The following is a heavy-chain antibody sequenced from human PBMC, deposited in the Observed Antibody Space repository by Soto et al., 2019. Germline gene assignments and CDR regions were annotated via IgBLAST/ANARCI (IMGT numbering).Heavy chain of an antibody. V-gene: IGHV4-39*01. CDR3: ARHTQRITIAAN. Sequence: QLQLQESGPGLVKPSETLSLTCTVSGGSISSSSYYWGWIRQPPGKGLEWIGSIYYSGSTYYNPSLKSRVTISVDTSKNQFSLKLSSVTAADTAVYYCARHTQRITIAANWGQGTLVTVSS. CDR2: IYYSGST. CDR1: GGSISSSSYY. D-gene: IGHD3-3*01. J-gene: IGHJ4*02.